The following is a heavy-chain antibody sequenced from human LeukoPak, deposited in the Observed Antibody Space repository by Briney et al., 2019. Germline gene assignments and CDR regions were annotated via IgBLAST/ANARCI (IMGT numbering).Heavy chain of an antibody. CDR2: ISYDGSNK. CDR3: ARDLRWELQLFDY. D-gene: IGHD2-15*01. Sequence: GGSLRLSCAASGFTFSSYAMHWVRQAPGKGLEWVAVISYDGSNKYYADSVKGRFTISRDNSKNTLYLQMNSLRAEDTAVYYCARDLRWELQLFDYWGQGTLVTVSS. CDR1: GFTFSSYA. V-gene: IGHV3-30*04. J-gene: IGHJ4*02.